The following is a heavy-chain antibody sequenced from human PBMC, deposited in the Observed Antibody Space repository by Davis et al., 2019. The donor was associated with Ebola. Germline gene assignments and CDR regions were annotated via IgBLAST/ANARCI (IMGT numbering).Heavy chain of an antibody. J-gene: IGHJ6*02. V-gene: IGHV3-48*02. D-gene: IGHD4-11*01. CDR2: ISSISSTI. CDR1: GFTFSSSW. CDR3: ARDRNDYTSYHYFYGMDV. Sequence: GESLKISCAASGFTFSSSWMTWVRQAPGKGLEWVSYISSISSTISYADSVKGRFTISRDNAKNSLYLQLNSLRDEDTGVYYCARDRNDYTSYHYFYGMDVWGQGTTVSVSS.